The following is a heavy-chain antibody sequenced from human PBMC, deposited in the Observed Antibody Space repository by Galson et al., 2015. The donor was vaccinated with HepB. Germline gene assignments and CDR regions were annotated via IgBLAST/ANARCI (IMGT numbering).Heavy chain of an antibody. Sequence: SLRLSCAASGFTFSSYSMSWVRQAPGKGLEGVSYISNTASTIYYADSVKGRFTMSRDNANSSVDLQMNNLRAEDTAVYYCARVPRFLKWLNGDWFDPWGQGTLVTVSS. D-gene: IGHD3-3*01. CDR1: GFTFSSYS. V-gene: IGHV3-48*03. J-gene: IGHJ5*02. CDR2: ISNTASTI. CDR3: ARVPRFLKWLNGDWFDP.